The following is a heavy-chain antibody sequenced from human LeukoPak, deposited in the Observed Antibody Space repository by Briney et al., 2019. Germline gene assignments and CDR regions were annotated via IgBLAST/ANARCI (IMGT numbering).Heavy chain of an antibody. D-gene: IGHD6-19*01. J-gene: IGHJ6*02. V-gene: IGHV3-30*04. Sequence: GGSLRLSCAASGFTFSSYAMHWVRQAPGKGLEWVAVISYDGSNKYYADSVKGRFTISRDNSKNTLYLQMNSLRAEDTAVYYCARGLVAVAGTGLYYYGMDVWGQGTTVTVSS. CDR1: GFTFSSYA. CDR3: ARGLVAVAGTGLYYYGMDV. CDR2: ISYDGSNK.